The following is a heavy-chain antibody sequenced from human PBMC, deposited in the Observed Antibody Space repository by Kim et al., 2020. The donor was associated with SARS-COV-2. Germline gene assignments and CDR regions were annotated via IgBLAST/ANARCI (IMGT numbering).Heavy chain of an antibody. CDR2: ISYDGSNK. V-gene: IGHV3-30-3*01. D-gene: IGHD3-9*01. CDR3: ARDYEYYDILTGYSVPQYYYYYCGMDV. Sequence: GGSMRLSCAASGFTFSSYAMHWVRQAPGKGLEWVAVISYDGSNKYYADSVKGRFTISRDNSKNTLYLQMNSLRAEDTAVYYCARDYEYYDILTGYSVPQYYYYYCGMDVWGQGTTVTVSS. CDR1: GFTFSSYA. J-gene: IGHJ6*02.